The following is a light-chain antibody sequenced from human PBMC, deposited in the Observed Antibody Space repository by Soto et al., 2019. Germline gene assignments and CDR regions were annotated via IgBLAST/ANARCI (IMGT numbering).Light chain of an antibody. CDR3: QSYDISLHNYV. Sequence: QSALTQPPSASGSPGQSVTISCTGTSSDVGGYDYVSWYQQHPGKAPKLLIYGDNNRPSGVPDRFSGSKSGTSASLAITRLQAEDEADYYCQSYDISLHNYVFGTGTKVTVL. CDR2: GDN. CDR1: SSDVGGYDY. V-gene: IGLV2-8*01. J-gene: IGLJ1*01.